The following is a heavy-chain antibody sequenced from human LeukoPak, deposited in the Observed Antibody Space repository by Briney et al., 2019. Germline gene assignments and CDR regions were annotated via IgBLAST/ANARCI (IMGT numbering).Heavy chain of an antibody. V-gene: IGHV4-30-2*01. CDR3: ARGDYGEHYFDY. Sequence: SQTLSLTCAVSGGSISSGGYSWSWIRQPPGKGLEWIGYIYHSRSTYYNPSLKSRVTISVDRSKNQFSLKLSSVTAADTAVYYCARGDYGEHYFDYWGQGTLVTVSS. D-gene: IGHD4-17*01. CDR2: IYHSRST. CDR1: GGSISSGGYS. J-gene: IGHJ4*02.